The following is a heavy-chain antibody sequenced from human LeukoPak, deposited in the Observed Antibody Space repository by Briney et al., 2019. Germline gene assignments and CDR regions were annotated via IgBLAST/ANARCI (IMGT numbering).Heavy chain of an antibody. D-gene: IGHD6-6*01. CDR2: IIPIFGTA. Sequence: GASVKVSCKASGYTFTMFYIHWVRQAPGQGLEWMGGIIPIFGTANYAQKFQGRVTITTDESTSTAYMELSSLRSEDTAVYYCARGGIEYSSSSLEPHFDYWGQGTLVTVSS. J-gene: IGHJ4*02. CDR3: ARGGIEYSSSSLEPHFDY. CDR1: GYTFTMFY. V-gene: IGHV1-69*05.